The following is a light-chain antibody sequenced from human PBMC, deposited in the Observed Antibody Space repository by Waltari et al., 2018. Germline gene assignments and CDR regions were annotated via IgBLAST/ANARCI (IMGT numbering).Light chain of an antibody. V-gene: IGKV2-28*01. J-gene: IGKJ4*01. CDR1: QTLLHGNGYNY. Sequence: DIVMTPSPLSLPVTPGEPASISCSSRQTLLHGNGYNYLDWYLQKPGQSPQLLFDLGSNRAAGVPDRCSGSGSGTDFTLKISRVEAEDVGVYYCMQALETNLTFGGGTKVEIK. CDR3: MQALETNLT. CDR2: LGS.